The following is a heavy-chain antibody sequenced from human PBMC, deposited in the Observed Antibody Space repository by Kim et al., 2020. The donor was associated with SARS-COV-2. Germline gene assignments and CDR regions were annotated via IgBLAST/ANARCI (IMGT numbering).Heavy chain of an antibody. J-gene: IGHJ4*01. CDR2: VNSKTDGEST. CDR3: AADHLPYYGINVYCIDD. CDR1: GFTFSDAW. Sequence: GGSLRLSCAASGFTFSDAWMSWVRQAPGKGLEWVGRVNSKTDGESTDYAAPVKGRFTISRDDSENTVYLQMNSLKTEDTAVYYCAADHLPYYGINVYCIDDWGQGTLVTVSS. V-gene: IGHV3-15*01. D-gene: IGHD3-22*01.